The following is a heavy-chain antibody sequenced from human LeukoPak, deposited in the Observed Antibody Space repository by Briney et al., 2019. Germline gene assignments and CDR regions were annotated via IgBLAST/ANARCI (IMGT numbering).Heavy chain of an antibody. CDR3: ARVPYCSSSSCYLFFDY. CDR1: GYSISSDYY. V-gene: IGHV4-38-2*02. CDR2: IHHSGST. J-gene: IGHJ4*02. Sequence: SETLSFTCSVSGYSISSDYYWGWIRQPPGKGLEWIGSIHHSGSTYYNPSLKSRVTISVDTSKNQFSLKLSSVTAADTAVYYCARVPYCSSSSCYLFFDYWGQGTLVTVSS. D-gene: IGHD2-2*01.